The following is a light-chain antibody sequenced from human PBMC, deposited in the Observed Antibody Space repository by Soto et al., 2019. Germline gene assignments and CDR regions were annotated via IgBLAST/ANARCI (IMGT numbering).Light chain of an antibody. Sequence: DIQMTHSPSSLSASVGDRVTITCRASQSIGKHLNWYQQKPGKAPKFLIYSVSSLQSGVPSRFSGSGYGTDFTLTINSLQPEDFATYYWQRGYTSSITFGQGTRLEIK. CDR1: QSIGKH. V-gene: IGKV1-39*01. CDR2: SVS. CDR3: QRGYTSSIT. J-gene: IGKJ5*01.